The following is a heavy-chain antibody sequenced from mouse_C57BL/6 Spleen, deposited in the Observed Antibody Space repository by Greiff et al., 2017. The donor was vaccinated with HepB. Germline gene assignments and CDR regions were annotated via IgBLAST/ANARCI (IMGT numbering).Heavy chain of an antibody. CDR1: GFSLTSYG. J-gene: IGHJ4*01. Sequence: VKLVESGPGLVQPSQSLSITCTVSGFSLTSYGVHWVRQSPGKGLEWLGVIWRGGSTDYNAAFMSRLSITKDNSKSQVFFKMNSLQADDTAIYYCAKGYSNYDYAMDYWGQGTSVTVSS. CDR2: IWRGGST. D-gene: IGHD2-5*01. CDR3: AKGYSNYDYAMDY. V-gene: IGHV2-5*01.